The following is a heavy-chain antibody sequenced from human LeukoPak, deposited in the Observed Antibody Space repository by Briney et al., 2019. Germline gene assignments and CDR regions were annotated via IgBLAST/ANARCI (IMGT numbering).Heavy chain of an antibody. CDR1: GFTFSSYW. J-gene: IGHJ4*02. D-gene: IGHD3-3*01. CDR3: AREGPRYYDFWSGYYDSGFGDY. Sequence: GGSLRLSCAASGFTFSSYWMSWVRQAPGKGLEWVANIKQDGSEKYYVDSVKGRFTISRDNAKNSLYLQMNSLRAEDTAVYYCAREGPRYYDFWSGYYDSGFGDYWGQGTLVTVSS. V-gene: IGHV3-7*01. CDR2: IKQDGSEK.